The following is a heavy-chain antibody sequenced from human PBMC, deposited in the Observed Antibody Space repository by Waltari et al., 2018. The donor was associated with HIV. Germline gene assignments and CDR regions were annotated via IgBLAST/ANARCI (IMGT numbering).Heavy chain of an antibody. CDR2: INWNGGST. V-gene: IGHV3-20*01. CDR3: ARSPFAPSTRYYDSSGYYFDY. CDR1: GFTFDDYG. D-gene: IGHD3-22*01. Sequence: EVQLVESGGGVVRPGGSLRLSCAASGFTFDDYGMSWVRQAPGKGLEWVSGINWNGGSTGYADSVKGGFTISRDNTKNSLYLQMNSLRAEDTALYHCARSPFAPSTRYYDSSGYYFDYWGQGTLVTVSS. J-gene: IGHJ4*02.